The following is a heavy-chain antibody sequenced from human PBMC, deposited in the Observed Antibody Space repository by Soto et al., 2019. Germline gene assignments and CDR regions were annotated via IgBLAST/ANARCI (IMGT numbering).Heavy chain of an antibody. V-gene: IGHV4-59*01. CDR3: ARDSRYSDDDFWSGAQLYYYGMDV. CDR1: GGSINRYY. Sequence: SRTLALICTVSGGSINRYYWSWIRRPPGKGLEQIGYIYYSGSTNYNPSLKSRVTISVDTSKNQFSLKLSSVTAADTAVYYCARDSRYSDDDFWSGAQLYYYGMDVWGQGTKVTVSS. J-gene: IGHJ6*02. D-gene: IGHD3-3*01. CDR2: IYYSGST.